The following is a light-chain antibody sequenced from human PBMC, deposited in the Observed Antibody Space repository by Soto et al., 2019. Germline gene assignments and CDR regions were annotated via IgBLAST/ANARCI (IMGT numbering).Light chain of an antibody. Sequence: DMVLTQSPGTLSLSPGERATLSCRASQSVASSHLAWYQQKPGQAPRLLIYRTSNRATGIPDRFSGSGSGTDFTLTISRLEPEDFAVYWCQQYDSSPRTFGQGTKVDIK. CDR1: QSVASSH. J-gene: IGKJ1*01. CDR3: QQYDSSPRT. CDR2: RTS. V-gene: IGKV3-20*01.